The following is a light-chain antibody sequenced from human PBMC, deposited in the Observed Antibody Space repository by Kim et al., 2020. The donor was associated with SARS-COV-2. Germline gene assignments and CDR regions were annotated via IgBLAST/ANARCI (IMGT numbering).Light chain of an antibody. CDR2: GKD. V-gene: IGLV3-19*01. Sequence: ALGQTVRITGQGDSLRSYYASWYQQKPGQAPIFVIYGKDNRPSGIPDRFSGSNSGDTASLTITGAQAEDEADYYCNSRDSSGTRVVFGGGTKLTVL. J-gene: IGLJ2*01. CDR1: SLRSYY. CDR3: NSRDSSGTRVV.